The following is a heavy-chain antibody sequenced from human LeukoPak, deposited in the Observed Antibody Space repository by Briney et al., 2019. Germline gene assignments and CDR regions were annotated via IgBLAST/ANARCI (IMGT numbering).Heavy chain of an antibody. V-gene: IGHV3-74*01. CDR1: AFNFRNNW. D-gene: IGHD3-3*01. CDR2: IKGDGIST. J-gene: IGHJ4*02. CDR3: AKDHYWSIDY. Sequence: GGSLRLSCTGSAFNFRNNWMHWVRHAPGQGLVWVSRIKGDGISTNYADSVKGRFTISRDIAKNTLYLQMNSLRAEDTGVYYCAKDHYWSIDYWGRGTLVTVSS.